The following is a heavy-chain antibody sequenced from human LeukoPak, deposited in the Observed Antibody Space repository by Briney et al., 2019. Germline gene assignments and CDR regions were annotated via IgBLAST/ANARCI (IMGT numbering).Heavy chain of an antibody. CDR2: IIPIFGTA. CDR1: GGTFSSYA. V-gene: IGHV1-69*05. D-gene: IGHD3-22*01. CDR3: ARGDPHDSSGYFVY. Sequence: GSSVKVSCKASGGTFSSYAISWVRQAPGQGLEWMGGIIPIFGTANYAQKFQGRVTITTDESTSTAYMELSSLRSEDTAVYYCARGDPHDSSGYFVYWGQGTLVTVSS. J-gene: IGHJ4*02.